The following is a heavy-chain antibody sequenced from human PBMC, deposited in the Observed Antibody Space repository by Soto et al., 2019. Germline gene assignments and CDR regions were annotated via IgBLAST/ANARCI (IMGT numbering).Heavy chain of an antibody. CDR2: MNPNSGNT. J-gene: IGHJ6*03. V-gene: IGHV1-8*01. Sequence: ASVKVSCKASGYTFTSYDINWVRQATGQGLEWMGWMNPNSGNTGYAQKFQGRVTMTRNTSISTAYMELSSLRSEDTAVYYCARRASSSSGRYYYYYMDVWGKGTTDTVSS. D-gene: IGHD6-6*01. CDR1: GYTFTSYD. CDR3: ARRASSSSGRYYYYYMDV.